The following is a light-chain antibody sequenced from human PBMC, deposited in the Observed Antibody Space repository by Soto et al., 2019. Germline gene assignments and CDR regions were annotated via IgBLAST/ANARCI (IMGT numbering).Light chain of an antibody. Sequence: QSALTQPASVTGSPGQSITISCTGTSSDVGSYNHVSWYQQYPGTAPTLIIYEVTNRPSGVSDRFSGSKSGSTASLTISGLQPEDDADYYCTSYTVRKSWVFGGGTKLTVL. CDR1: SSDVGSYNH. CDR3: TSYTVRKSWV. V-gene: IGLV2-14*01. CDR2: EVT. J-gene: IGLJ3*02.